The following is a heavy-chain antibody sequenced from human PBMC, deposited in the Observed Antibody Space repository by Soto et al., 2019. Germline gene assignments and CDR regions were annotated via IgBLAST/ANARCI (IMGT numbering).Heavy chain of an antibody. D-gene: IGHD3-22*01. CDR1: GGTFSSYA. CDR3: ARVRYYYDSSGPSGYYGMDV. J-gene: IGHJ6*02. CDR2: IIPIFGTA. Sequence: KVSCKASGGTFSSYAISWVRQAPGQGLEWMGGIIPIFGTANYAQKFQGRVTITADESTSTAYMELSSLRSEDTAVYYCARVRYYYDSSGPSGYYGMDVWGQGTTVTVSS. V-gene: IGHV1-69*01.